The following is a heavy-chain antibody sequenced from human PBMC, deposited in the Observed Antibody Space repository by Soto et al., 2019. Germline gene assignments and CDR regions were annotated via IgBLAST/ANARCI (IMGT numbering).Heavy chain of an antibody. CDR3: ARGYSYGTYYYYGMDV. V-gene: IGHV3-33*01. CDR1: GFTFSSYG. Sequence: GGSLRLSCAASGFTFSSYGMHWVRQAPGKGLEWVAVIWYDGSNKYYADSVKGRFTISGDNSKNRLYLEMNSLRAEDTAVYYCARGYSYGTYYYYGMDVWGQGTTVTVSS. J-gene: IGHJ6*02. D-gene: IGHD5-18*01. CDR2: IWYDGSNK.